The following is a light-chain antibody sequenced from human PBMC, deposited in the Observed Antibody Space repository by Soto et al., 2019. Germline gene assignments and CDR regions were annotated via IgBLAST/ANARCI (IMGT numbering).Light chain of an antibody. CDR2: GVY. Sequence: EIVITQSPTILSAPPGERATLSCRASQSVSSNLAWYQQKPGQAPRLLIYGVYTRAPGIPARFSGSGSGTEFTLTISSLQSEDFAVYYCQQYNDWPPITFGQGTKVDI. CDR3: QQYNDWPPIT. J-gene: IGKJ1*01. V-gene: IGKV3D-15*01. CDR1: QSVSSN.